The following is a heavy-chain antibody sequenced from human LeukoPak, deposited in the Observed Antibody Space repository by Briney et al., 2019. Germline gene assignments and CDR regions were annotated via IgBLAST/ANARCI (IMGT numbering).Heavy chain of an antibody. Sequence: PGGSLRLSCAASGFTFSSYSMNCVRQAPGKGLEWVSSISSSSSYIYYADSVKGRFTISRDNAKNSLYLQMNSLRAEDTAVYYWARVTEAPYYVDYWGEGTVVTVSS. CDR1: GFTFSSYS. J-gene: IGHJ4*02. CDR3: ARVTEAPYYVDY. CDR2: ISSSSSYI. V-gene: IGHV3-21*01.